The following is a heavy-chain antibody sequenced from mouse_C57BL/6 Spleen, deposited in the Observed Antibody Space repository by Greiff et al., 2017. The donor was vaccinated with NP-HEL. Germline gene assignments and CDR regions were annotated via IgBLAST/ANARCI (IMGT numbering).Heavy chain of an antibody. J-gene: IGHJ3*01. CDR1: GYTFTDSY. CDR3: AKDRGFAY. CDR2: INPNNGGT. V-gene: IGHV1-26*01. Sequence: VQLQQSGPELVKPGASVKISCKASGYTFTDSYMNWVKQSHGKSLEWIGDINPNNGGTSYNQKFKGKATLTVDKSSSTAYMELRSLTSEDSAVYYCAKDRGFAYWGQGTLVTVSA.